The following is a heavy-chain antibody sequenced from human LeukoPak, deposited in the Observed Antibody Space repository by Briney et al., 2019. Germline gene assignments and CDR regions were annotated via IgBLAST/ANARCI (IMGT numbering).Heavy chain of an antibody. J-gene: IGHJ4*02. D-gene: IGHD3-3*01. Sequence: SETLSLTCTVSGGSISSYYWSWIRQPAGKGLEWIGRIYTSGSTNYNSSLKSRVTMSVDTSKNQFSLKLSSVTAADTAVYYCARESSDVFWSGYYGDIWGQGTLVTVSS. CDR2: IYTSGST. V-gene: IGHV4-4*07. CDR3: ARESSDVFWSGYYGDI. CDR1: GGSISSYY.